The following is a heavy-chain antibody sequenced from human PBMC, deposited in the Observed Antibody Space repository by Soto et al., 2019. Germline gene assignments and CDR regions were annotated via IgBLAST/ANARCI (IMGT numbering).Heavy chain of an antibody. J-gene: IGHJ4*02. D-gene: IGHD6-19*01. CDR1: GYTFTSYD. CDR3: ERGTFGIAVAGTGFDY. CDR2: MNPNSSNT. V-gene: IGHV1-8*01. Sequence: ASVKVSCKASGYTFTSYDINWVRQATGKGLEWMGWMNPNSSNTGYAQKFQGRVTMTRNTSISTAYMELSSLRSEDTAVFYCERGTFGIAVAGTGFDYWGQGTLVTVSS.